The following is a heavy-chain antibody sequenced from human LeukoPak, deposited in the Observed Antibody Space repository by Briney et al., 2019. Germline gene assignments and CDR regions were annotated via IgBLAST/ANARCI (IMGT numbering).Heavy chain of an antibody. CDR2: ISNDGGST. J-gene: IGHJ6*02. V-gene: IGHV3-64*01. CDR1: GFTSSMYA. Sequence: PGGSLRLSGAASGFTSSMYAMHWVRQAPGRGLEYVSAISNDGGSTYYAISVKGRFTISRDNSKNTLYLQMGSLRAEDMAVYYCVNYGMDVWGQGTTVTVSS. CDR3: VNYGMDV.